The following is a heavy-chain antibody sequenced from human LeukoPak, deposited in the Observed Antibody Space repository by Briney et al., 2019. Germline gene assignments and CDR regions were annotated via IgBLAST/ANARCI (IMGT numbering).Heavy chain of an antibody. CDR2: IWYDGSKK. V-gene: IGHV3-30*02. CDR1: GFTFSTYG. Sequence: GGSLRLYCAASGFTFSTYGMHWVRQAPGKGLEGVALIWYDGSKKYYADSVKVRFAISRDNSKNKMYLQMNSLRDEDTAVYYCSRMEFDYWGKGTLVTVSS. CDR3: SRMEFDY. J-gene: IGHJ4*02. D-gene: IGHD1-1*01.